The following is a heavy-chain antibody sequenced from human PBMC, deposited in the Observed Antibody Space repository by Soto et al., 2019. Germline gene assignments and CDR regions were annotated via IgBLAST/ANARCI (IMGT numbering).Heavy chain of an antibody. V-gene: IGHV3-30*18. Sequence: GESLTISCAASGFTFSSYGMHWVRQAPGKGLEWVAVISYDGSNKYYADSVKGRFTISRDNSKNTLYLQMNSLRAEDTAVYYCAKEPRRTLWFGEGHMDVWGKGTTVTVSS. CDR3: AKEPRRTLWFGEGHMDV. CDR2: ISYDGSNK. CDR1: GFTFSSYG. J-gene: IGHJ6*03. D-gene: IGHD3-10*01.